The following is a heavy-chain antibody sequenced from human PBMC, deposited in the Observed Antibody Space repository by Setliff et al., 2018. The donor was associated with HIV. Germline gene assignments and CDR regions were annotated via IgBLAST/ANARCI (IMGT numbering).Heavy chain of an antibody. CDR3: ATQRDIVMVPGQGGFDI. J-gene: IGHJ3*02. Sequence: ASVKVSCKASGYTFTNYGITWVRQAPGHGLEWMGWLASYNDDANYAQKLQGRVIMTTDTSTSTAYMELRSLISDDTAMYYCATQRDIVMVPGQGGFDIWAQGTMVTVSS. D-gene: IGHD2-2*01. CDR1: GYTFTNYG. V-gene: IGHV1-18*01. CDR2: LASYNDDA.